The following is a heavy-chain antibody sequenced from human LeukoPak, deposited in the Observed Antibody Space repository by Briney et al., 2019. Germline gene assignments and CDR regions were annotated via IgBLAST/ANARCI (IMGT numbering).Heavy chain of an antibody. CDR3: AKHLSGSYVNNWFDP. CDR2: ITGSGGST. V-gene: IGHV3-23*01. D-gene: IGHD3-10*01. CDR1: GFTFSSYA. J-gene: IGHJ5*02. Sequence: PGGSLRLSCAASGFTFSSYAMNWVRQAPGKGLEWVSAITGSGGSTYYADSVKGRFTISRDSSKNTLYLQMNSLRAEDTAAYYCAKHLSGSYVNNWFDPWGQGTLVTVSS.